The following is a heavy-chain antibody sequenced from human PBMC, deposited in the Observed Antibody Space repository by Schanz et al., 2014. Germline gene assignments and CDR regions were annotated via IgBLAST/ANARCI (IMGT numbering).Heavy chain of an antibody. CDR2: ISHSGGSK. J-gene: IGHJ6*02. D-gene: IGHD2-15*01. V-gene: IGHV3-23*04. Sequence: EVQLVESGGGLVKPGGSLRLSCAASGFTFSSYAMTWVRQAPGKGLEWVSSISHSGGSKYYADSVKGRFTISRDNSENTLYLQMNSLSADDTAVFYCAKGMRYCSGGTCYDYYSYRLDVWGQGTTVTVSS. CDR1: GFTFSSYA. CDR3: AKGMRYCSGGTCYDYYSYRLDV.